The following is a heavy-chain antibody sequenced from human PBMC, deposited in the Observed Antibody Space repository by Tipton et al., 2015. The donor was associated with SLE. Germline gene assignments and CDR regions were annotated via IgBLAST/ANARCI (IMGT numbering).Heavy chain of an antibody. Sequence: TLSLTCAVYGGSFSGYYWSWIRQPPGKGLEWIGEINHSGSTNYNPSLKSRVTISVDTSKNQFSLKLSSVTAADTAVYYCARRWLRYCYYGMDVWGQGTTVTVSS. CDR3: ARRWLRYCYYGMDV. V-gene: IGHV4-34*01. CDR2: INHSGST. J-gene: IGHJ6*02. CDR1: GGSFSGYY. D-gene: IGHD5-12*01.